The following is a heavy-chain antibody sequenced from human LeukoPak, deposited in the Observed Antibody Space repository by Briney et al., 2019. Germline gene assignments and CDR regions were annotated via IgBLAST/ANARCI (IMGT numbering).Heavy chain of an antibody. CDR1: GGSISSSSYY. Sequence: SETLSLTCTVSGGSISSSSYYWGWLRQPPGKGLEWIGSIYYSGSTYYNPSLKSRVTISVDTSKNQFSLKLSSVTAADTAVYYCARHQTRYDSSGYYSRTFDNWGQGTLVTVSS. CDR3: ARHQTRYDSSGYYSRTFDN. CDR2: IYYSGST. J-gene: IGHJ4*02. D-gene: IGHD3-22*01. V-gene: IGHV4-39*01.